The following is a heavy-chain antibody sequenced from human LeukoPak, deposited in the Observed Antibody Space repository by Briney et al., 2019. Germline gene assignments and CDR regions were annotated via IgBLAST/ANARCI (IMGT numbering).Heavy chain of an antibody. Sequence: SETLSLTCTVSGVSIRSSDYYWGWIRQAPGKGLEWIGSIHFSGSTYHNPSLKSRVTISVDTSKNQFSLKLRSVTAADTAIYYCARPQIIGVVTPYDHWGQGTLVTVSS. V-gene: IGHV4-39*01. CDR3: ARPQIIGVVTPYDH. CDR1: GVSIRSSDYY. D-gene: IGHD3-3*01. J-gene: IGHJ4*02. CDR2: IHFSGST.